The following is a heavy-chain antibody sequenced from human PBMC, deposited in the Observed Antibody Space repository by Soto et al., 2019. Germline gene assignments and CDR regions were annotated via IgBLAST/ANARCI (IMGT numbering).Heavy chain of an antibody. D-gene: IGHD4-17*01. CDR3: ARDHGDYDLGYYYYGMDV. Sequence: SVKGSCKASGGTFSSYAISWGRQAPGRGLEWMGGIIPIFGTANYAQKFQGRVTITADESTSTAYMELSSLRSEDTAVYYCARDHGDYDLGYYYYGMDVWGQGTTVTVSS. CDR2: IIPIFGTA. CDR1: GGTFSSYA. J-gene: IGHJ6*02. V-gene: IGHV1-69*13.